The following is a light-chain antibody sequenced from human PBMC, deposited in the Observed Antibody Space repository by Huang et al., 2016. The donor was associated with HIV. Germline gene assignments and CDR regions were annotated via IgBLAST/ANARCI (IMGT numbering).Light chain of an antibody. V-gene: IGKV3-15*01. CDR3: QQYDNWPLT. Sequence: EIVMTQSPATLSVSPGERATLSCRDSQTVSTYLAWYQQTPGQSPRLLIYGASTRATDIPARFSGSGSGTEFTLTISSLQSEDFALYYCQQYDNWPLTFGGGTKVEIK. CDR2: GAS. CDR1: QTVSTY. J-gene: IGKJ4*01.